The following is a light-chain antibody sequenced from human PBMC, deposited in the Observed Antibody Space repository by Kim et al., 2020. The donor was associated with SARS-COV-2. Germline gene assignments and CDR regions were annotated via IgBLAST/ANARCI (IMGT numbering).Light chain of an antibody. CDR1: QNVYIY. CDR2: DAS. CDR3: QQRSNWPPSLT. J-gene: IGKJ5*01. Sequence: PGETATLSCRASQNVYIYLAWYQHKPGQAPRLIIYDASKRATGIPARFSGSGSGTDFTLTISSLEPEDFAVYYCQQRSNWPPSLTFGQGTRLEIK. V-gene: IGKV3-11*01.